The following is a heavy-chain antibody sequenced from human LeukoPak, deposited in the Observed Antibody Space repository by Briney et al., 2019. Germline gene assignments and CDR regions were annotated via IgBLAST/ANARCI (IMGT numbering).Heavy chain of an antibody. Sequence: QPGGSLRLSCAASGFTFSSSAMSWVRQAPGKGLEWVSAISGSGGSTYYADSVKGRFTISRDNSKNTLYLQMNSLRAEDTAVYYCAKGHWELEVRSVDYYYGMDVWGQGTTVTVS. CDR2: ISGSGGST. J-gene: IGHJ6*02. CDR1: GFTFSSSA. D-gene: IGHD4-23*01. CDR3: AKGHWELEVRSVDYYYGMDV. V-gene: IGHV3-23*01.